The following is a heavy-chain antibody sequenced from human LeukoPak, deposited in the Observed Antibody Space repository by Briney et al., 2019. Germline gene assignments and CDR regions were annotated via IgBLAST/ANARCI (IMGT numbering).Heavy chain of an antibody. CDR1: GGTFSGYY. CDR2: SNDSGGT. CDR3: ASSSSSWYDAFDI. Sequence: SETLSLTCAVYGGTFSGYYWSWIRQPPGKRLEWVGESNDSGGTNYNPSLKSRVTISADKSKNQVSLKLTSVTAADTAVYYCASSSSSWYDAFDIWGQGTMVTVSS. J-gene: IGHJ3*02. V-gene: IGHV4-34*01. D-gene: IGHD6-13*01.